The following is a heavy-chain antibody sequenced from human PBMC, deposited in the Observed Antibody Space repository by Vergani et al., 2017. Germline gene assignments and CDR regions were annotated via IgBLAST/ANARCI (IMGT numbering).Heavy chain of an antibody. CDR2: LSASDRRT. CDR3: AKVGRSEVAGTFGAFDI. J-gene: IGHJ3*02. V-gene: IGHV3-23*01. D-gene: IGHD6-19*01. Sequence: EVQLLESGGDLVQPGGSLILSCAASGFTFIMHAMSWVRQAPGKGLEWVSTLSASDRRTHYADSVKGRFTISRDISKNTLFLHMNSLRPEDTAVYYCAKVGRSEVAGTFGAFDIWGQGTMVTVSS. CDR1: GFTFIMHA.